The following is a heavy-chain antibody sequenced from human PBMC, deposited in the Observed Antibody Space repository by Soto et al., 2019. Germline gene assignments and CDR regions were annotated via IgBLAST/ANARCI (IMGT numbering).Heavy chain of an antibody. CDR3: ARLWVDKYSSSLGNWFDP. Sequence: SETLSLTCTVSGGSISSSSYYWGWIRQPPGKGLEWIGSIYYSGSTYYNPSLKSRVTISVDTSKNQFSLKLSSVTAADTAVYYCARLWVDKYSSSLGNWFDPWGQGTLVTVSS. CDR1: GGSISSSSYY. CDR2: IYYSGST. D-gene: IGHD6-6*01. J-gene: IGHJ5*02. V-gene: IGHV4-39*01.